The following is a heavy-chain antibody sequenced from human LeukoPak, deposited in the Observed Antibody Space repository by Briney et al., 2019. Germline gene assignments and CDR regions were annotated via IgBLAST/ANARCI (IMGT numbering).Heavy chain of an antibody. V-gene: IGHV3-23*01. J-gene: IGHJ4*02. CDR2: IFGADKNTT. CDR1: EFTFSSYA. CDR3: AKRNTMVRGGPCFDY. Sequence: PGGSLRLSCAASEFTFSSYAMSWVRQAPGKGLEWVSIIFGADKNTTYYADSVKGRFTVSRDNSKNTLDLQMTDLRPEDTAIYHCAKRNTMVRGGPCFDYWGQGILVAVSS. D-gene: IGHD3-10*01.